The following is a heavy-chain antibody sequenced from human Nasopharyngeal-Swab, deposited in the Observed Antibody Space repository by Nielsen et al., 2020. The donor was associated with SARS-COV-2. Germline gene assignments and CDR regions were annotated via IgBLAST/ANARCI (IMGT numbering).Heavy chain of an antibody. Sequence: GGSLKISCAASGFTFSSYGMHWVRQAPGKGLEWVAVISYDGSNKYYADSVKGRFTISRDNSKNTLYLQMNSLRAEDTAVYYCAKGLEMATADYWGQGTLVTVSS. J-gene: IGHJ4*02. CDR2: ISYDGSNK. V-gene: IGHV3-30*18. D-gene: IGHD5-24*01. CDR1: GFTFSSYG. CDR3: AKGLEMATADY.